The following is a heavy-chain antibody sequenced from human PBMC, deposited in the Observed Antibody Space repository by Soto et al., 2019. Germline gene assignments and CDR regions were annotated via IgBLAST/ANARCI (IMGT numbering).Heavy chain of an antibody. CDR2: IYYGGTT. CDR3: ARLGAFYQSLDP. Sequence: VQLQESGPGLVKPSETLSLTSRLSGGSFSPNYWGWFRQSPGKGLEWVGYIYYGGTTSYNPSLTSRVTISLETSKSHFSLRVNSVTAADTAVYYCARLGAFYQSLDPWGPGTLVTVSS. D-gene: IGHD3-3*02. CDR1: GGSFSPNY. J-gene: IGHJ5*02. V-gene: IGHV4-59*08.